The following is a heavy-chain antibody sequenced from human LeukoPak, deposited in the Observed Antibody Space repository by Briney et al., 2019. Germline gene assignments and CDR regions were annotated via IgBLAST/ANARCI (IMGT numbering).Heavy chain of an antibody. Sequence: GGSLRLSCAASGFTFDDYGMSWVRQAPGKGLEWVSGINWNGGSTGYADSVKGRFTISRDNAKNSLYLQMDSLRAEDTALYYCARVMYYYDSSGYYYFDYWGQGTLVTVSS. CDR1: GFTFDDYG. V-gene: IGHV3-20*04. J-gene: IGHJ4*02. D-gene: IGHD3-22*01. CDR3: ARVMYYYDSSGYYYFDY. CDR2: INWNGGST.